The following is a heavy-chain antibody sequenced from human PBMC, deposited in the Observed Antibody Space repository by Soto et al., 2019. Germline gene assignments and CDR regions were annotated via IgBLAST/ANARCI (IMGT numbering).Heavy chain of an antibody. CDR2: INPSGGST. CDR3: ARDRGPSSGYYPYWFDP. D-gene: IGHD3-22*01. CDR1: GYTFTSYY. Sequence: ASVKVSCKASGYTFTSYYMHWVRQAPGQGLEWMGIINPSGGSTSYAQKFQGRVTMTRDTSTSTVYMELSSLRSEDTAVYYCARDRGPSSGYYPYWFDPWGQGTRVTVSS. V-gene: IGHV1-46*01. J-gene: IGHJ5*02.